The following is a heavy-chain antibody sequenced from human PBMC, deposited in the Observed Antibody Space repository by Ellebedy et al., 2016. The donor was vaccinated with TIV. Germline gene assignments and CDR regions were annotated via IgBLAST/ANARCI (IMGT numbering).Heavy chain of an antibody. CDR1: GGSISNYY. CDR3: ARGGERWLLPFDF. D-gene: IGHD5-24*01. J-gene: IGHJ4*02. V-gene: IGHV4-4*07. Sequence: SETLSLXXTVSGGSISNYYWSWVRQPAGKGLEWIGRIYISGSTSYNPSLGSRVTMSLDTSKTHFSLELTSVTAADTAVYYCARGGERWLLPFDFWGQGALVTVSS. CDR2: IYISGST.